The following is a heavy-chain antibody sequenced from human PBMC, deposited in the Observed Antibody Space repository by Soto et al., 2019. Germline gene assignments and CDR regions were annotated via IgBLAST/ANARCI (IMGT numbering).Heavy chain of an antibody. V-gene: IGHV1-69*13. CDR3: ATRIAVAGTGWFDP. CDR1: GGTYSSYA. Sequence: SVKVSCKASGGTYSSYAISWVRQAPGQGLEWMGGIIPIFGTANYAQKFQGRVTITADESTSTAYMELSSLRSEDTAVYYCATRIAVAGTGWFDPWGQGTLVTVSS. J-gene: IGHJ5*02. CDR2: IIPIFGTA. D-gene: IGHD6-19*01.